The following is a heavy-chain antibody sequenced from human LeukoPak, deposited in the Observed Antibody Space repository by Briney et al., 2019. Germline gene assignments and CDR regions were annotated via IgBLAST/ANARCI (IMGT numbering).Heavy chain of an antibody. J-gene: IGHJ3*02. CDR2: IFYSGST. D-gene: IGHD3-22*01. V-gene: IGHV4-39*07. CDR3: ARSSKNYYDAFDI. Sequence: TSETLSLTCTVSGGSISSSSYYWGWIRQPPGKGLEWVGSIFYSGSTYYNPSLKSRVTISVDTSKNQFSLKLSSVTAADTAVYYCARSSKNYYDAFDIWGQGTMVTVSS. CDR1: GGSISSSSYY.